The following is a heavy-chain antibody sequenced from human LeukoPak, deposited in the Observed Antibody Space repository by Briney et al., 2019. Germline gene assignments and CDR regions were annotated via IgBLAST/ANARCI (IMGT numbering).Heavy chain of an antibody. V-gene: IGHV3-11*04. CDR3: ARSQYDGTGDYSLDYFDF. Sequence: LSLTCTVSGGSIRGYYWTWIRQPPGKGLEWVSYIGSSGGTMYYADSVRGRFTIFRDNARNSLYLQMNSLGAEDTAVYFCARSQYDGTGDYSLDYFDFWGQGTLVTVSS. D-gene: IGHD3-22*01. J-gene: IGHJ4*02. CDR2: IGSSGGTM. CDR1: GGSIRGYY.